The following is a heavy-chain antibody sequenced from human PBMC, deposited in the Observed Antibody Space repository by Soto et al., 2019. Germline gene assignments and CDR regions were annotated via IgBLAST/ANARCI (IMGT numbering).Heavy chain of an antibody. CDR2: IYSGGSI. V-gene: IGHV4-4*07. CDR1: GGSISTYY. CDR3: ASGPGGFGEFSLDY. D-gene: IGHD3-10*01. Sequence: QVQLQEWGPGLVKPSETLSLTCTVSGGSISTYYWSWIRQPAGKGLEWIGRIYSGGSINYNPSLKSRVTMSVDMSKNQFSLKLSSVTAADTAVYFCASGPGGFGEFSLDYWGQGTLVTVSS. J-gene: IGHJ4*02.